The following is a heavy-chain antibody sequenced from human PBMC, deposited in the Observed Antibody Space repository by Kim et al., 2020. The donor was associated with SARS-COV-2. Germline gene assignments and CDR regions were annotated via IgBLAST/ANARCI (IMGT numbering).Heavy chain of an antibody. Sequence: ASVKVSCKASGYTFTSYGIGWVRQAPGQGLEWMGWISAYNGNTNYAQKLQGRVTMTTDTSTSKAYMELRSLRSDDTAVYYCARHKDSSGFSCSPDYYGMDVWGQGTTVTVSS. CDR3: ARHKDSSGFSCSPDYYGMDV. CDR1: GYTFTSYG. J-gene: IGHJ6*02. CDR2: ISAYNGNT. D-gene: IGHD3-22*01. V-gene: IGHV1-18*01.